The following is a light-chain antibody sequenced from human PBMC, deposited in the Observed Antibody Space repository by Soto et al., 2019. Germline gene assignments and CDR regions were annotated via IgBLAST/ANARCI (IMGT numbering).Light chain of an antibody. CDR2: DAS. Sequence: EIVLTQSPGTLSLSPGERATLSCRASQSVSSSYLAWYQQKPGQPPRLLIFDASRRATGIPDRLSGSGYGTDFTLTISSLEPEDFEVYYCQQFGRSPPSWTFGQGTKGEIK. J-gene: IGKJ1*01. V-gene: IGKV3-20*01. CDR1: QSVSSSY. CDR3: QQFGRSPPSWT.